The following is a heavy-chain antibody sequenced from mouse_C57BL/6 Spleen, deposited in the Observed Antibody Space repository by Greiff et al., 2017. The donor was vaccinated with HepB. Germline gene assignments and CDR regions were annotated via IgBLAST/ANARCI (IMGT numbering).Heavy chain of an antibody. J-gene: IGHJ4*01. CDR1: GYTFTSYW. V-gene: IGHV1-50*01. Sequence: QVQLKQPGAELVKPGASVKLSCKASGYTFTSYWMQWVKQRPGQGLEWIGEIDPSDSYTNYNQKFKGKATLTVDTSSSTAYMQLSSLTSEDSAVYYCARGDSSGYVGNYAMDYWGQGTSVTVSS. CDR2: IDPSDSYT. D-gene: IGHD3-2*02. CDR3: ARGDSSGYVGNYAMDY.